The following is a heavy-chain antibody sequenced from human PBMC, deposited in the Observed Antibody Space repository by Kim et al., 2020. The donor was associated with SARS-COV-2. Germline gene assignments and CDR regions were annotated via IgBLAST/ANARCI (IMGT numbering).Heavy chain of an antibody. CDR3: ARESWSPGFFYYHYMDA. J-gene: IGHJ6*03. V-gene: IGHV4-59*01. CDR1: GGSISGYY. Sequence: SETLSLTCSVSGGSISGYYWSWIRQSPGKGLEWIGYIYYRGNTNYNPSLESRVTMSLDTSNNQFSLKLTSVTAVDTAVYYCARESWSPGFFYYHYMDAWGGGTTVTVSS. CDR2: IYYRGNT. D-gene: IGHD1-1*01.